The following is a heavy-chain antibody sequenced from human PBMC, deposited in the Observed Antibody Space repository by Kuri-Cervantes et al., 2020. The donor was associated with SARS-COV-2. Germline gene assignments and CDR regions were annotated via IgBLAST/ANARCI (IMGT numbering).Heavy chain of an antibody. Sequence: ESLKISCTVSGGSISSESYYWSWIRQPPGRGLEWVGHIYHTGSTNYNPSLKSRLTISVDTSKSQFSLKLSSVTAAGTAVYYCARSVIIFGGVIFDQWGQGTLVTVSS. V-gene: IGHV4-61*01. CDR2: IYHTGST. CDR3: ARSVIIFGGVIFDQ. CDR1: GGSISSESYY. J-gene: IGHJ4*02. D-gene: IGHD3-16*01.